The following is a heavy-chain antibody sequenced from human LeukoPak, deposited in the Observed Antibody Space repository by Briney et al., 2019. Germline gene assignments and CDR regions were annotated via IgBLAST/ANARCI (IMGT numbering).Heavy chain of an antibody. V-gene: IGHV3-23*01. J-gene: IGHJ4*02. CDR1: GFTFSSYA. Sequence: GGSLRLSCAASGFTFSSYAMSWVRQAPGKGLEWVSAISGSGVRTYYADSVKGRFTISRDNSKNTLYLQMNSLRAEDTAVYYCAKDEDSSGYYWGQGTLVTVSS. CDR2: ISGSGVRT. D-gene: IGHD3-22*01. CDR3: AKDEDSSGYY.